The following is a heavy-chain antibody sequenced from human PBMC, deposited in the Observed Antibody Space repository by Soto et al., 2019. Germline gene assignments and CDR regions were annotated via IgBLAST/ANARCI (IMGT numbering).Heavy chain of an antibody. CDR2: IFYTGDT. V-gene: IGHV4-38-2*01. D-gene: IGHD6-19*01. CDR3: ARVHVMVVAGSTFDY. CDR1: DYSINSGFF. Sequence: PSETLSLTCSVSDYSINSGFFWGWIRQPPGKGLEWIGSIFYTGDTYYNPSLKSRITISVDTSNNQFSLKLTSVTAADTAVYYCARVHVMVVAGSTFDYWGQGTLVTVSS. J-gene: IGHJ4*02.